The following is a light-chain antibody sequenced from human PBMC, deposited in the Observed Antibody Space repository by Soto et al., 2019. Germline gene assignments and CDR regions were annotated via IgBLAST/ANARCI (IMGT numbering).Light chain of an antibody. CDR1: SSDVGGYNF. CDR3: RSYTSSFTHV. J-gene: IGLJ1*01. V-gene: IGLV2-14*03. CDR2: DVN. Sequence: QSVLTQPASVSGSPGQSITISCTGTSSDVGGYNFVSWYQQLPSKVPKLMIFDVNRRPSGVSDRFSGSKSGNTASLTISGLQAEDEGDYYCRSYTSSFTHVFGSGTNVTVL.